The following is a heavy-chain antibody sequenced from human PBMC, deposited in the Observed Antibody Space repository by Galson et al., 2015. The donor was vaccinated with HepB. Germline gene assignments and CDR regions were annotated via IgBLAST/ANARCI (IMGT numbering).Heavy chain of an antibody. CDR1: GGSFSGYY. CDR2: INHSGST. Sequence: LSLTCAVYGGSFSGYYWSWIRQPPGKGLEWIGEINHSGSTNYNPSLKSRVTISVDTSKNQFSLKLSSVTAADTAVYYCAGDHCSGGSCYSGYYYGMDVWGQGTTVTVSS. V-gene: IGHV4-34*01. CDR3: AGDHCSGGSCYSGYYYGMDV. J-gene: IGHJ6*02. D-gene: IGHD2-15*01.